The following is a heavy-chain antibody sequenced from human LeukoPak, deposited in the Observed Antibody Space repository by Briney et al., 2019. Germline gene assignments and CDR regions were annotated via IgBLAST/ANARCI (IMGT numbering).Heavy chain of an antibody. CDR3: AKPLRGSYSDDAFDI. V-gene: IGHV3-48*04. CDR2: ISSSTSTI. J-gene: IGHJ3*02. CDR1: GFTFSSYS. D-gene: IGHD1-26*01. Sequence: GGSLRLSCAASGFTFSSYSMNWVRQAPGKGLEWVSYISSSTSTIYYADSVKGRFTISRDNAKNSLYLQMNSLRAEDTAVYYCAKPLRGSYSDDAFDIWGQGTMVTVSS.